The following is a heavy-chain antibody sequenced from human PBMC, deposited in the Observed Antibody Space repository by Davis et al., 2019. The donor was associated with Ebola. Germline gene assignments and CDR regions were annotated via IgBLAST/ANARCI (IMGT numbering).Heavy chain of an antibody. J-gene: IGHJ5*02. CDR2: ISVRSIT. CDR1: GFIFSSYA. Sequence: GESLKISCAASGFIFSSYAMSWVRQAPGKGLEWVSSISVRSITYHADSVKGRFTISRDNSKNTPHLQMNSLRAEDTAVYYCAKVHPPTTVTTGWFDPWGQGTLVTVSS. D-gene: IGHD4-17*01. V-gene: IGHV3-23*01. CDR3: AKVHPPTTVTTGWFDP.